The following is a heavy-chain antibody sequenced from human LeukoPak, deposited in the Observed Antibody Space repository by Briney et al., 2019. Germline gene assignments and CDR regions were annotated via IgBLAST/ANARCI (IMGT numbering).Heavy chain of an antibody. CDR3: AKPSFRHY. CDR2: ISHDGTNE. J-gene: IGHJ4*02. V-gene: IGHV3-30*18. Sequence: GGSLRLSCTASNFTFSGFGMHWVRQAPGKGLEWVAVISHDGTNENYADSVRGRFTISRDNSKNTLYLQMNSLRAEDTAVYYCAKPSFRHYWGQGTLVTVSS. D-gene: IGHD2/OR15-2a*01. CDR1: NFTFSGFG.